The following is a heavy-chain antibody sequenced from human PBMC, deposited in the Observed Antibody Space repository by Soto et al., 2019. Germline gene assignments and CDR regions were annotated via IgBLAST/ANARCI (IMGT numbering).Heavy chain of an antibody. J-gene: IGHJ3*02. CDR3: ARDVSSRDVGGDAFDI. CDR1: GFTFGDYG. CDR2: IRCNGYTQ. V-gene: IGHV3-11*01. D-gene: IGHD3-10*01. Sequence: PGGSLRLSCAASGFTFGDYGIRRIRQAPEKGLEWVSDIRCNGYTQYYADSVKGRFSISRDNAKNSLYLQMNSLRAEDTAVFYCARDVSSRDVGGDAFDIWGQGTMVTVSS.